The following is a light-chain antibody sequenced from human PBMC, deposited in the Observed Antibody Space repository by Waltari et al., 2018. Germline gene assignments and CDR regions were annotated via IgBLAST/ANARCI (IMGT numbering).Light chain of an antibody. V-gene: IGLV2-23*02. CDR2: EVI. CDR3: CSYAGSGTYV. CDR1: TSDVGRYNL. Sequence: QSPLTQPASVSGTPGQSITIPCTGTTSDVGRYNLFSWYQHHPGQAPKLMICEVIKRPSGVSNRFAGSKSGNTASLTISGLQAEDEADYYCCSYAGSGTYVFGTGTKVTVL. J-gene: IGLJ1*01.